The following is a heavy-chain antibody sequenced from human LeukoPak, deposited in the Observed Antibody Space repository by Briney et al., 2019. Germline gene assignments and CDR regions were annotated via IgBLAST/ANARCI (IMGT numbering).Heavy chain of an antibody. J-gene: IGHJ4*02. CDR1: GFTFSSYA. V-gene: IGHV3-30*04. CDR3: AGDGPSNSSGWYCLVY. D-gene: IGHD6-19*01. Sequence: PGGSLRLSCAASGFTFSSYAMHWVRQAPGKGLEWVAVISYDGSNKYYADSVKGRFTISRDNSKNTLYLQMNSLRAEDTAVYYCAGDGPSNSSGWYCLVYWGQGTLVTVSS. CDR2: ISYDGSNK.